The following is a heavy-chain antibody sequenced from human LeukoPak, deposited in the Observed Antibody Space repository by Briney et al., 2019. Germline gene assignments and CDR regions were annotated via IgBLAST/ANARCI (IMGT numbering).Heavy chain of an antibody. Sequence: ASVKVSCKASEYTFTGYYMHWVRQAPGQGLEWMGWINPNSGGTNYAQKFQGRVTMTRDTSISTAYMELSRLRSDDTAVYYCAREEEVTIFGVVIRWFDPWGQGTLVTVSS. CDR2: INPNSGGT. CDR3: AREEEVTIFGVVIRWFDP. V-gene: IGHV1-2*02. CDR1: EYTFTGYY. D-gene: IGHD3-3*01. J-gene: IGHJ5*02.